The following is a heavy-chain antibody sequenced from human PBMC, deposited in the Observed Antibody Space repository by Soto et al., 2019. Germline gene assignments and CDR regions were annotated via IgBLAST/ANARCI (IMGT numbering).Heavy chain of an antibody. CDR3: XXXXXXXXGGSXXXXXXIDY. CDR1: GGTFSTXT. D-gene: IGHD2-15*01. J-gene: IGHJ4*02. CDR2: XIPILGIA. V-gene: IGHV1-69*02. Sequence: QVQLVQSGAEVKKPGSSVKVSCKASGGTFSTXTIXXXRQAXXQGLEWMXRXIPILGIADYAQKFQGRVTITADKSTSTAXXXXXXXXXXXXXXXXXXXXXXXXXGGSXXXXXXIDYWGQGTLVTVPS.